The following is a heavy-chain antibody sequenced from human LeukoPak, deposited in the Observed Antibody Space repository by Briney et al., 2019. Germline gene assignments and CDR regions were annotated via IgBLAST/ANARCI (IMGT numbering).Heavy chain of an antibody. D-gene: IGHD6-13*01. CDR3: AIPWRCSSSWPFDY. J-gene: IGHJ4*02. CDR1: GYTFTGYY. Sequence: ASVKVSCKASGYTFTGYYMHWVRQAPGQGLEWMRRINPNSGGTNYAQKFQGRVTMTRDTSISTAYMELSRLRSDDTAVYYCAIPWRCSSSWPFDYWGQGTLVTVSS. V-gene: IGHV1-2*06. CDR2: INPNSGGT.